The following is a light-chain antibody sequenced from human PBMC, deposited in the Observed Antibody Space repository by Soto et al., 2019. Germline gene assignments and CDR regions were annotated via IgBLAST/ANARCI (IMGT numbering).Light chain of an antibody. J-gene: IGKJ4*01. Sequence: DIQMTQSPSSVSASVGDRVTITCRASHDISNWLAWFQQNTRKAPKLMIYAASSLQNGVPSRFSGSGSGTDFTLTISSLQPEDFATYYCQQHNSFSAFTFGGGTKVVIK. CDR1: HDISNW. CDR2: AAS. V-gene: IGKV1D-12*01. CDR3: QQHNSFSAFT.